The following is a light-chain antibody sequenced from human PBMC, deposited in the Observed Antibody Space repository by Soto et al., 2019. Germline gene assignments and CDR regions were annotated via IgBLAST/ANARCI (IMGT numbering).Light chain of an antibody. Sequence: DIQMTQSPSSLSASVGDRVTLTCQASQNIDNYLNWYQQKPGKDPNLLIYDASSLKTGVPSRFSGSVSGSDFILTINRLEPEDFAVYYCQQYGSSHTFGQGTRLEIK. J-gene: IGKJ5*01. CDR3: QQYGSSHT. CDR1: QNIDNY. CDR2: DAS. V-gene: IGKV1-33*01.